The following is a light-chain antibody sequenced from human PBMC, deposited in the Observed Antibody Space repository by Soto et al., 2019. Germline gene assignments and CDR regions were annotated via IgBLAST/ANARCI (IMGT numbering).Light chain of an antibody. V-gene: IGLV1-40*01. J-gene: IGLJ3*02. CDR3: QSYDSSLSGWV. Sequence: QSVLTQPPSVSGAPGQRVTISCTGSSSNIGGGYDVHWYQQLPGTAPKLLVYGNINRPSRVPDRFSGSKSDTSASLAITGLQAEDEADYYCQSYDSSLSGWVFGGGTK. CDR1: SSNIGGGYD. CDR2: GNI.